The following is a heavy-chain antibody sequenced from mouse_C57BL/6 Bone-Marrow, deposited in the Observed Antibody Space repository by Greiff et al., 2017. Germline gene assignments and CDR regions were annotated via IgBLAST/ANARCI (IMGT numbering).Heavy chain of an antibody. CDR1: GYTFTSYG. CDR2: LYPRSGNT. V-gene: IGHV1-81*01. J-gene: IGHJ3*01. CDR3: ARGGAAQATAWFAY. Sequence: VQLQQSGAELARPGASVKLSCKASGYTFTSYGLSWVKQRTGQGLEWIGALYPRSGNTSYNEKFKGKATLTADKSSSTAYMELRSLTSEDSAVYVCARGGAAQATAWFAYWGQGTLVTVSA. D-gene: IGHD3-2*02.